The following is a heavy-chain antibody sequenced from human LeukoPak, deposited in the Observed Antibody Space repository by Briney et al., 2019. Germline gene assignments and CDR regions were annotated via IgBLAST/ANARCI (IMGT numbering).Heavy chain of an antibody. Sequence: PGRSLRLSCAASGFTFSSYGMHWVRQAPGKGLEWVAVISYDGSNKYYADSVKGRFTISRDNSKNTLYLQMNSLRAEDTAVYYCAKDPLGVPAAMKYYYYYYGMDVWGQGTTVTVSS. CDR2: ISYDGSNK. CDR1: GFTFSSYG. V-gene: IGHV3-30*18. J-gene: IGHJ6*02. D-gene: IGHD2-2*01. CDR3: AKDPLGVPAAMKYYYYYYGMDV.